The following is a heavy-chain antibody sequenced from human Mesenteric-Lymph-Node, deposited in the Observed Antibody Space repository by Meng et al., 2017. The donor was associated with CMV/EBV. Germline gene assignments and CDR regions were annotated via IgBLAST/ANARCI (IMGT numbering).Heavy chain of an antibody. Sequence: GGSLRLSCAAPGFPFSSFGMDWVRQAPDKGLEWVAIISYDGTNKYYADSVKGRFTIFDDNSKNTLYLQRNSLSPEDTAVYYCARDLEDKDYWSRKTSDCFDPWGQGTLVTVSS. D-gene: IGHD3-3*01. CDR1: GFPFSSFG. CDR3: ARDLEDKDYWSRKTSDCFDP. V-gene: IGHV3-30*03. CDR2: ISYDGTNK. J-gene: IGHJ5*02.